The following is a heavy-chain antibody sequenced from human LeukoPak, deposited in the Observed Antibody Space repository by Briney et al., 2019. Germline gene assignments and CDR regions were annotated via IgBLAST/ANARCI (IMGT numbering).Heavy chain of an antibody. CDR2: ISYDGSNK. CDR1: ILNFTSLV. V-gene: IGHV3-30*01. J-gene: IGHJ4*02. Sequence: RKPPSPPTILNFTSLVMHWLHHPPRKRPAAATVISYDGSNKFYADSVKGRFTISRDYSKNTLYLQMNSLRAEDTAVYYCARDSKEDYGATIDYWGQGTLVTVSS. D-gene: IGHD4-17*01. CDR3: ARDSKEDYGATIDY.